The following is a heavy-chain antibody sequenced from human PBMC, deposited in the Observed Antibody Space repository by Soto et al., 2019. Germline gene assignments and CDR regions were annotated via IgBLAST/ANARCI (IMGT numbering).Heavy chain of an antibody. CDR2: ISYDGSNK. D-gene: IGHD6-13*01. J-gene: IGHJ3*02. CDR3: AREIGYSSSWYLGGGAFDI. Sequence: GGSLRLSCAASGFTFSSYAMHWVRQAPGKGLEWVAVISYDGSNKYYADSVKGRFTISRDNSKNTLYLQMNSLRAEDTAVYYCAREIGYSSSWYLGGGAFDIWGQGTMVTVSS. CDR1: GFTFSSYA. V-gene: IGHV3-30-3*01.